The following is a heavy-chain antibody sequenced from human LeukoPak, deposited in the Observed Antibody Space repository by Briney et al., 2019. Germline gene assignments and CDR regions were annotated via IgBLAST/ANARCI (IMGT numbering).Heavy chain of an antibody. Sequence: GGSLRLSCTASGFTFSSQELTWARQAPGKGLKWVSSISAGDTYINYADSVKGRFTISRDDSKNTLYLQMNSLRAEDTAVYYCAKHYVRGLAVANTDYWGQGTLVTVSS. D-gene: IGHD6-19*01. CDR3: AKHYVRGLAVANTDY. V-gene: IGHV3-23*01. CDR1: GFTFSSQE. CDR2: ISAGDTYI. J-gene: IGHJ4*02.